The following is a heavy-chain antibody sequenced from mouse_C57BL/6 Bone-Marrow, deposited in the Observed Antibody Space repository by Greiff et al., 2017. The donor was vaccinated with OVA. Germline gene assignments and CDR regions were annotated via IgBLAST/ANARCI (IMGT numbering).Heavy chain of an antibody. J-gene: IGHJ2*01. CDR1: GFTFSSYA. V-gene: IGHV5-4*01. CDR3: ARDLVTTVVATDY. CDR2: ISDGGSYT. Sequence: EVQVVESGGGLVKPGGSLKLSCAASGFTFSSYAMSWVRQTPEKRLEWVATISDGGSYTYYPDNVKGRFTISRDNAKNNLYLQMSHLKSEDTAMYYCARDLVTTVVATDYWGQGTTLTVSS. D-gene: IGHD1-1*01.